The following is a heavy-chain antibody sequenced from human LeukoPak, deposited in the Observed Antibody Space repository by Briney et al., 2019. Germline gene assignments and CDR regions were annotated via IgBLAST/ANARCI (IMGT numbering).Heavy chain of an antibody. CDR1: GFTFSSYG. CDR3: ARELGTGFDS. Sequence: PGGSLRLSCAASGFTFSSYGMHWVRQAPGKGLEWVAVISYDGSNKYYADSVKGRFTTSRDNSKNTPYLQMNSLRAEDTAVFYCARELGTGFDSWGQGTLVTVSS. V-gene: IGHV3-30*03. J-gene: IGHJ4*02. CDR2: ISYDGSNK.